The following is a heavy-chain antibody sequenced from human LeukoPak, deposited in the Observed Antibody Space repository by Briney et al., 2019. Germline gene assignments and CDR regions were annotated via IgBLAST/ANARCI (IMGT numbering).Heavy chain of an antibody. CDR2: INQDGSEK. D-gene: IGHD3-10*01. Sequence: GGSLRLSCVASGFTFSNYWMTWFRQTPGRGLEWVGNINQDGSEKYYLDSVRGRFTISRDNTKNSLYLQMNSLRADDTAVYYCARGESSYYMDVWGKGTTVTVSS. CDR3: ARGESSYYMDV. CDR1: GFTFSNYW. V-gene: IGHV3-7*01. J-gene: IGHJ6*03.